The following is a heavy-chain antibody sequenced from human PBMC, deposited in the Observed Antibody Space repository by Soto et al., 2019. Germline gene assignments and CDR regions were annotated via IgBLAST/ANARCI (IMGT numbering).Heavy chain of an antibody. V-gene: IGHV4-30-4*01. CDR2: ISYRVDT. D-gene: IGHD2-21*02. CDR3: AGVAGVANVGGDCYHFDY. Sequence: QVQLQESGPGLVKPSQTLSLTCTVSGDSFSSDDYYWSWIRQPPGKGLEWIGYISYRVDTYYSPSLRVQVTMSMDTSKNQSPLNVISVPAADTAVYYCAGVAGVANVGGDCYHFDYWGQGTLVTV. CDR1: GDSFSSDDYY. J-gene: IGHJ4*02.